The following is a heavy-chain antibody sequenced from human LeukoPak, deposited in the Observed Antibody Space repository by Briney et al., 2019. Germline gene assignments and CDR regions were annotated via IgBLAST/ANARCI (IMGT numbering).Heavy chain of an antibody. J-gene: IGHJ4*02. V-gene: IGHV3-20*04. Sequence: GGSLRLSCAASGFTFDDYGMSWVRQAPGKGLEWVSGINWNGGSTGYADSVKGRFTISRDNAKNSLYLQMNSLRAEDTALYYCAKTSEIQLWPSYVDYWGQGTLVTVSS. D-gene: IGHD5-18*01. CDR2: INWNGGST. CDR3: AKTSEIQLWPSYVDY. CDR1: GFTFDDYG.